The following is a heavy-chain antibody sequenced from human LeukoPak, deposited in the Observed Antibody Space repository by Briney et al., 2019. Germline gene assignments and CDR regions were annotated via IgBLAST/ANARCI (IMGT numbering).Heavy chain of an antibody. Sequence: GASVKVSCKASGYTFSSYGISWVRQAPGQGLEWMGWISAYNGNTNYAQKLQGRVTMTTDTSTSTAYMELRSLRSDDTAVYYCARDYRDYGEDAFDIWGQGTMVTVSS. CDR3: ARDYRDYGEDAFDI. CDR1: GYTFSSYG. CDR2: ISAYNGNT. J-gene: IGHJ3*02. V-gene: IGHV1-18*01. D-gene: IGHD4-17*01.